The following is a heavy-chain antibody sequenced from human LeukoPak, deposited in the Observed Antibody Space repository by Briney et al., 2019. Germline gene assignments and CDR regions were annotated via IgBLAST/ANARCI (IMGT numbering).Heavy chain of an antibody. D-gene: IGHD3-10*01. V-gene: IGHV4-4*07. CDR1: GGSISGYY. J-gene: IGHJ4*02. Sequence: SETLSLTCTVSGGSISGYYWSWIRQPAGKGPEWIVRIYARGSTNYNPSLNSRVTMSVDTSKNQFSLELSSVTAADTAVYYCAGDREGVVIFDYWGQGTLVTVSS. CDR3: AGDREGVVIFDY. CDR2: IYARGST.